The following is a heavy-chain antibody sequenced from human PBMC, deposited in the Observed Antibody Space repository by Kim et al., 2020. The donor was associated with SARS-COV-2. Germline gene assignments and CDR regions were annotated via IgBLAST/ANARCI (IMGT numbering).Heavy chain of an antibody. CDR2: INTDGSEK. D-gene: IGHD2-8*01. CDR1: GFSLSNYW. CDR3: ARDRAGMVSPFDF. J-gene: IGHJ4*02. Sequence: GGSLRLSCAASGFSLSNYWMSWVRQAPGKGPEWVANINTDGSEKYYLDSVKGRFTISRDNAKNSLQLQMDSLRAEDTAVYYCARDRAGMVSPFDFWSQGTLAAVSS. V-gene: IGHV3-7*03.